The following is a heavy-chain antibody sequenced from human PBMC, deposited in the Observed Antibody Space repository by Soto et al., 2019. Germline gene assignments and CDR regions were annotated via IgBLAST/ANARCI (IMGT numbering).Heavy chain of an antibody. CDR3: AIPLPKQQLVRGAFDH. V-gene: IGHV1-69*01. CDR2: SIPVFGTA. D-gene: IGHD6-13*01. Sequence: QVQLVQSGAEVKKPGSSVKLSCKTSGGTFRNYAINWVRQAPGQGLEWMGGSIPVFGTANYAQTFQGRFTITADESTSTAYMELSSLRSEDTAVYYCAIPLPKQQLVRGAFDHWGQGTLVTDAS. CDR1: GGTFRNYA. J-gene: IGHJ4*02.